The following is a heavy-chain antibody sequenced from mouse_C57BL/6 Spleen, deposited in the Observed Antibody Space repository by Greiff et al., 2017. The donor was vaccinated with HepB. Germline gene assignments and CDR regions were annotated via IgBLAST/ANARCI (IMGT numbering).Heavy chain of an antibody. CDR2: IYPGDGDT. V-gene: IGHV1-80*01. J-gene: IGHJ2*01. Sequence: QVQLQQSGAELVKPGASVKISCKASGYAFSSYWMNWVKQRPGKGLEWIGQIYPGDGDTNYNGKFKGKATLTADKSSSTAYMQLSSLTSEDSAVYFCARGGGNGNYFDYWGQGTTLTVSS. CDR1: GYAFSSYW. D-gene: IGHD2-1*01. CDR3: ARGGGNGNYFDY.